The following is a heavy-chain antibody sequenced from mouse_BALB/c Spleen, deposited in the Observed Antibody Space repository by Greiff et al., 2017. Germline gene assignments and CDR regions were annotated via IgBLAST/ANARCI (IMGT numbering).Heavy chain of an antibody. CDR3: ARGSIYYYGSSSAWFAY. CDR2: INPSNGRT. V-gene: IGHV1S81*02. J-gene: IGHJ3*01. CDR1: GYTFTSYW. Sequence: VQLQQPGAELVKPGASVKLSCKASGYTFTSYWMHWVKQRPGQGLEWIGEINPSNGRTNYNEKFKSKATLTVDKSSSTAYMQLSSLTSEDSAVYYCARGSIYYYGSSSAWFAYWGQGTLVTVSA. D-gene: IGHD1-1*01.